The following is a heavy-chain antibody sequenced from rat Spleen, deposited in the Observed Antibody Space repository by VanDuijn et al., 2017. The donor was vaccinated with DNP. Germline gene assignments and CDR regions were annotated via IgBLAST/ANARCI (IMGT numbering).Heavy chain of an antibody. J-gene: IGHJ2*01. D-gene: IGHD1-7*01. Sequence: EVQLQESGPGLVKPSQSLSLTCSVTGYSITSNYWGWVRKFPGNKMEWMGYISYSGSTSYHPSLKSRISITRDTSKNQFLLQVNSVTTEDTATYYCARATHTTGIPFYFDYWGQGVMVTVSS. CDR3: ARATHTTGIPFYFDY. V-gene: IGHV3-1*01. CDR1: GYSITSNY. CDR2: ISYSGST.